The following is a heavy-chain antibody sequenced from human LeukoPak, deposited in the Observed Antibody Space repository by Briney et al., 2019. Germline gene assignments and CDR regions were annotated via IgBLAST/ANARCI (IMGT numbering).Heavy chain of an antibody. V-gene: IGHV3-11*01. Sequence: GGSLRLSCIASGFNFGGYYMGWIRQAPGKGLEWVSYISDDSYRTPYGDSVKGRFTISRDNAKNSLYLQMDNLRVEDTAVYYCAMSDYSDYDYVWFHHWGQGTLVTVSS. D-gene: IGHD3-16*01. CDR3: AMSDYSDYDYVWFHH. J-gene: IGHJ1*01. CDR1: GFNFGGYY. CDR2: ISDDSYRT.